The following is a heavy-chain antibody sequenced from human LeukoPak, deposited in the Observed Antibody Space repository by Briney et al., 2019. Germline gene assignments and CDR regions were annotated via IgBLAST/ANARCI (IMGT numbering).Heavy chain of an antibody. Sequence: GGSLRLSCTASGFTFSAYAMHWVRQAPGKGLEWVAVISYDETNYYYAESVKGRFSISRDDSKDTLVLQMNSLTTEDTGVYYCARARTGSYYSTFEHWGPGTLVSVSS. CDR3: ARARTGSYYSTFEH. CDR1: GFTFSAYA. D-gene: IGHD1-26*01. V-gene: IGHV3-30*04. CDR2: ISYDETNY. J-gene: IGHJ1*01.